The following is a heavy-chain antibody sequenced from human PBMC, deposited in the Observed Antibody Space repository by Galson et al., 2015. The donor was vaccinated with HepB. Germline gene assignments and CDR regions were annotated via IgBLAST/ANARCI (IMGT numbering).Heavy chain of an antibody. CDR3: ASHLRDIDFLDF. D-gene: IGHD5/OR15-5a*01. Sequence: SLRLSCAVSGFSVSANRMSWVRQAPGKGLEWVSFIDRDGRTFFADSVKGRFSISRDQSKNTVFLQMDNLRPEDTAVYYCASHLRDIDFLDFWGQGTLVAVSS. J-gene: IGHJ4*02. CDR1: GFSVSANR. V-gene: IGHV3-66*04. CDR2: IDRDGRT.